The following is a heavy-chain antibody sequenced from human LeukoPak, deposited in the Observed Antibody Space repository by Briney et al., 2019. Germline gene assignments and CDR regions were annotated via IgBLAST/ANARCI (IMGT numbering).Heavy chain of an antibody. Sequence: SETLSLTCAVYGGSFSGYYWSWIRQPPGKGLEWIGEINHSGSTNYNPSLKSRVTISVDTSKNQFSLKLSSVTAADTAVYYCARAPSKWGWYDYWGQGTLVTVSS. V-gene: IGHV4-34*01. CDR2: INHSGST. J-gene: IGHJ4*02. CDR1: GGSFSGYY. CDR3: ARAPSKWGWYDY. D-gene: IGHD6-19*01.